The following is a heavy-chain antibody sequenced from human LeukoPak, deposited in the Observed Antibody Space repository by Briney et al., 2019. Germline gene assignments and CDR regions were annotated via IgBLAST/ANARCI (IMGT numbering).Heavy chain of an antibody. D-gene: IGHD3-16*01. CDR2: ISSSGSTI. J-gene: IGHJ4*02. CDR3: ARVVMGGGVAFDY. CDR1: GFTFSSYE. V-gene: IGHV3-48*03. Sequence: GGSLRLSCAASGFTFSSYEMNWVRQAPGKGLEWVSYISSSGSTIYYADSVKGRFTISRDNAKNSLYLQMNSLRAEDTAVYYCARVVMGGGVAFDYWGQGTLVTVSS.